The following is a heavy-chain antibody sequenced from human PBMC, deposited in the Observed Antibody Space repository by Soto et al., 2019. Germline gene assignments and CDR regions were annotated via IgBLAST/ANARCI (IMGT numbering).Heavy chain of an antibody. CDR3: ARHSNRNYGLYYFDY. D-gene: IGHD4-4*01. J-gene: IGHJ4*02. CDR1: GGSVSSYD. CDR2: IYYSGST. Sequence: SETLSLTCTVSGGSVSSYDGSWIPQPPGKGLEWIGYIYYSGSTKYNPSLKSRVTMSVDTSNNQFSLKVSSVTAADTAVYYCARHSNRNYGLYYFDYWGLGALVTVSS. V-gene: IGHV4-59*08.